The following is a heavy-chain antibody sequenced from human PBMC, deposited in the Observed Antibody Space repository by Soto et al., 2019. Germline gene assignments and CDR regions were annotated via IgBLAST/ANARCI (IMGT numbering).Heavy chain of an antibody. Sequence: GESLKISCKGSGYSFTSYWIGWVRQMPWKGLEWMGIIYPGDSDTRYSPSFQGQVTISADKSISTAYLQWSSLKASDTAMYYCARVPAEIPPIPHADYWGQGTLVTVSS. V-gene: IGHV5-51*01. CDR2: IYPGDSDT. CDR1: GYSFTSYW. J-gene: IGHJ4*02. CDR3: ARVPAEIPPIPHADY. D-gene: IGHD2-2*01.